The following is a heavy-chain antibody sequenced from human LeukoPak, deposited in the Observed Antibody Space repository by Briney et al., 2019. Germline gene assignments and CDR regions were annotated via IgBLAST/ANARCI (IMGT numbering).Heavy chain of an antibody. D-gene: IGHD2-15*01. CDR2: ISSSSSYI. Sequence: GSLRLSCAASGFTFSSYSMNWVRQAPGKGLEWVSSISSSSSYIYYADSVKGRFTISRDNSKSTLCLQMNSLRAEDTAVYYCAKQLGYCSDGSCYFPYWGQGTLVTVSS. J-gene: IGHJ4*02. CDR3: AKQLGYCSDGSCYFPY. V-gene: IGHV3-21*04. CDR1: GFTFSSYS.